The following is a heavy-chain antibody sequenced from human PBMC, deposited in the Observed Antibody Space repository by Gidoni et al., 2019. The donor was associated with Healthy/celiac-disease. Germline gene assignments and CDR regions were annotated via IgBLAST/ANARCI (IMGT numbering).Heavy chain of an antibody. J-gene: IGHJ4*02. Sequence: EVQLVESGGGLVQPGGSLRLSCAAPGFTFSSYSMNWVRQAPGKGLEWVSYISSSSSTIYYADSGKCRFTISRDNAKNSLYLQMNSLRAEDTAVYYCARDDGWLPIDYWGQGTLVTVSS. V-gene: IGHV3-48*01. D-gene: IGHD5-12*01. CDR1: GFTFSSYS. CDR2: ISSSSSTI. CDR3: ARDDGWLPIDY.